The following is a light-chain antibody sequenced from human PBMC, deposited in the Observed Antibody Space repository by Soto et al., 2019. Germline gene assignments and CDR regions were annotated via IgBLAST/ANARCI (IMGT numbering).Light chain of an antibody. CDR3: QQSYRTPLT. J-gene: IGKJ4*01. Sequence: DIQMTQSPSSLSASVGDRVTITCRASQSISTYLNWYQQKPGKAPKFLIYSASSLQSGVPSRFSGSGSGTDFTLTISSLQPEDFATYYCQQSYRTPLTFGGGNKVDIK. V-gene: IGKV1-39*01. CDR2: SAS. CDR1: QSISTY.